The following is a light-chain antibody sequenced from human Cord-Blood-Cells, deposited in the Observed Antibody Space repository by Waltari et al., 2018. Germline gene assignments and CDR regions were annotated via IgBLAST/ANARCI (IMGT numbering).Light chain of an antibody. V-gene: IGKV3-20*01. CDR3: QQYGSSPYT. CDR1: QSVSSSY. CDR2: GAA. Sequence: EIVLTQSPGTLSLSPGERATLSCRASQSVSSSYLAWYQQKPGQAPRLLLYGAASSATGIPDRFSGSGSGTDFTLTISRLEPEDCAVYYCQQYGSSPYTFGQGTKLEIK. J-gene: IGKJ2*01.